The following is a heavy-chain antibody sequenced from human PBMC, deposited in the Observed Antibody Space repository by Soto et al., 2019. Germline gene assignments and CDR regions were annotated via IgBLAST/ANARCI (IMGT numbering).Heavy chain of an antibody. J-gene: IGHJ6*03. CDR3: ARDPSSSSRAFYYMDV. CDR1: GFTFSSYG. V-gene: IGHV3-33*01. Sequence: QVQLVESGGGVVQPGRSLRLSCAASGFTFSSYGMHWVRQAPGKGLEWVAVIWYDGSNKYYADSVKGRFTISRDNSKNTLYLQVNSLRAEDTAVYYCARDPSSSSRAFYYMDVWGKGTTVTVSS. D-gene: IGHD6-6*01. CDR2: IWYDGSNK.